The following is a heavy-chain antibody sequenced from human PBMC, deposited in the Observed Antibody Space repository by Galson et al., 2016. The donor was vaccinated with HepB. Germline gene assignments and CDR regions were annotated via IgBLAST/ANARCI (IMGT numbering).Heavy chain of an antibody. Sequence: TLSLTCTVSGASISSSGYYWSWIRHHPGKGLEWIGYISYSGVSYYYPSLKSRVTISADTSKNQFSLKLTSVSAADTALYYCTRATTGHYYGMDVWAKGPRSPSP. CDR1: GASISSSGYY. D-gene: IGHD1-1*01. J-gene: IGHJ6*02. V-gene: IGHV4-31*03. CDR2: ISYSGVS. CDR3: TRATTGHYYGMDV.